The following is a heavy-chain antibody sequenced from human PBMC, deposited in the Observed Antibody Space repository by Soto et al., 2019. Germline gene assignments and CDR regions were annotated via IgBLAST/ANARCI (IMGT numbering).Heavy chain of an antibody. D-gene: IGHD3-16*02. CDR1: GYTFTGYY. CDR3: ARTSRRITFGGVIVPYGTDV. V-gene: IGHV1-2*04. Sequence: ASVNVSCNASGYTFTGYYMHWVRQAPGQGLEWMGWINPNSGGTNYAQKFQGWVTMTRDTSISTAYMELSRLRSDDTAVYYCARTSRRITFGGVIVPYGTDVWGQGTTVTVSS. J-gene: IGHJ6*02. CDR2: INPNSGGT.